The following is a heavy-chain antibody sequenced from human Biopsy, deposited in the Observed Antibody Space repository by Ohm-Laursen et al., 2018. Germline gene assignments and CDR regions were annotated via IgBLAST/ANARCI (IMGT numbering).Heavy chain of an antibody. D-gene: IGHD3-22*01. V-gene: IGHV3-11*01. CDR3: ARDRRDIYDSAGYFYGYFDL. J-gene: IGHJ2*01. CDR1: GFIFSDHY. CDR2: ISSHGNTI. Sequence: SLRLSCAASGFIFSDHYMHWIRQAPGKGLQWLSYISSHGNTIDYTDSVRGRFTISRDNAENSLYPQMNSLTVEDTAVYYCARDRRDIYDSAGYFYGYFDLWGRGTLVTVSS.